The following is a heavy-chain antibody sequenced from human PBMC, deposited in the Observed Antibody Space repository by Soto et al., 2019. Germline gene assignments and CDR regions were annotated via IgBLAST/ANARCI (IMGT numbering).Heavy chain of an antibody. Sequence: QVQLQESGPELVKPSQTLSLTCSVSGGSITTNGHYWTWIRQHPGQGLEWIAYIYYTGNSYLNPSLKSRLSMSVDTSTNHFSLELRSVTAADMAVYYCAREQWGFDSWGQGTLVTVSS. CDR3: AREQWGFDS. V-gene: IGHV4-31*03. CDR1: GGSITTNGHY. D-gene: IGHD6-19*01. J-gene: IGHJ4*02. CDR2: IYYTGNS.